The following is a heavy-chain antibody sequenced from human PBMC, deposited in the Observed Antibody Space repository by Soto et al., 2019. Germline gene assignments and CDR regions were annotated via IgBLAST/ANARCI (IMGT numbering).Heavy chain of an antibody. CDR3: AKDHDEDFGYDLDYFNS. CDR1: GFNFGDFA. Sequence: GGSLRLSCAASGFNFGDFAMHWVRQAQGKGLEWVSGISWEGGSIGYADSVKGRFIISRDNAKNSLFLQMNSLTADDTALYYCAKDHDEDFGYDLDYFNSWGQGT. D-gene: IGHD5-12*01. V-gene: IGHV3-9*01. CDR2: ISWEGGSI. J-gene: IGHJ4*02.